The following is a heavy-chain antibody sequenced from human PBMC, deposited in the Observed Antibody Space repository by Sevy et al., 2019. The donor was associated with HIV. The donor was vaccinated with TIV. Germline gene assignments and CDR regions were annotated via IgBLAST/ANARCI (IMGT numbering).Heavy chain of an antibody. D-gene: IGHD6-13*01. CDR3: ARALAAADNY. Sequence: GGSLILSCAASGFTFSSYWMYWVRQAPGKGLEWVANLKQDGSEKYYVDSVKGRFTISRDNAKNSLYLQMNSLRAEDTAVYYCARALAAADNYWGQGTLVTVSS. CDR1: GFTFSSYW. J-gene: IGHJ4*02. V-gene: IGHV3-7*01. CDR2: LKQDGSEK.